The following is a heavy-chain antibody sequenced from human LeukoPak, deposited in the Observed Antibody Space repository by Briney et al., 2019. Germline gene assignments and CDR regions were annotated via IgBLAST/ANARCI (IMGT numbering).Heavy chain of an antibody. Sequence: SETLSLTCTVSGGSISSYYWSWIRQPPGKGLEWIGYIYYSGSTNYNPSLKSRVTISVDTSKNQFSLKLSSVTAADTAVYYCARGVDGSGSPHTYYYYYMDVWGKGTTVTVSS. V-gene: IGHV4-59*01. CDR1: GGSISSYY. CDR3: ARGVDGSGSPHTYYYYYMDV. J-gene: IGHJ6*03. D-gene: IGHD3-10*01. CDR2: IYYSGST.